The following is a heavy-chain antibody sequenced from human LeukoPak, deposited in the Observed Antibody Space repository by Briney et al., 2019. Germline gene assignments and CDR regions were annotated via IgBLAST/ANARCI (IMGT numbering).Heavy chain of an antibody. CDR2: IIPIFGTA. CDR1: GGTFSSCA. Sequence: SVKVSCKACGGTFSSCAISWVRQAPGQGLEWMGGIIPIFGTAHYAQKFEGRVTITADESTSTAYMELSSLRSEDTAVYYCAKEGRRGGSGIYYRDLVTWGQGTLVTVSS. CDR3: AKEGRRGGSGIYYRDLVT. J-gene: IGHJ5*02. V-gene: IGHV1-69*01. D-gene: IGHD3-10*01.